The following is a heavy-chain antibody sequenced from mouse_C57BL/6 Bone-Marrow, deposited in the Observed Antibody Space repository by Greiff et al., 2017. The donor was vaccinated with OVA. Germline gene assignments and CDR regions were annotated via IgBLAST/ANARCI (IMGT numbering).Heavy chain of an antibody. CDR1: GYTFTDYY. Sequence: SGPVLVKPGASVKMSCKASGYTFTDYYMNWVKQSHGKSLEWIGVINPYNGGTSYNQKFKGKATLTVDKSSSTAYMELNSLTSEDSAVYYCARKGYYGTLDYWGQGTTLTVSS. CDR2: INPYNGGT. V-gene: IGHV1-19*01. J-gene: IGHJ2*01. D-gene: IGHD1-1*01. CDR3: ARKGYYGTLDY.